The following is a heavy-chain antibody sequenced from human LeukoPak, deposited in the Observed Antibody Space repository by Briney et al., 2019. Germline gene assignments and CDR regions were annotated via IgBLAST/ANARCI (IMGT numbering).Heavy chain of an antibody. D-gene: IGHD7-27*01. J-gene: IGHJ4*02. CDR3: ARDSWGRFDY. V-gene: IGHV4-61*01. Sequence: SETLSLTCTVSGGSISSGSYYWSWIRQPPGKGLEWIGYIFQSGTTKYNPSLKSRVTILSDVSKNQFSLNLTSVTAADTAVYYCARDSWGRFDYWGQGTLVAVSS. CDR1: GGSISSGSYY. CDR2: IFQSGTT.